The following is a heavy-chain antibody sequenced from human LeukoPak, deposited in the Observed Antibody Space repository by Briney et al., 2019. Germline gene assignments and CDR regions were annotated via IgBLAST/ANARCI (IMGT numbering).Heavy chain of an antibody. D-gene: IGHD3-9*01. CDR2: ISYDGSNK. CDR3: AEEPHYDILTGSGGVDY. Sequence: PGRSLRLSCAASGFTFSSYGMHWVRQAPGKGLERVAVISYDGSNKYYADSVKGRFTISRDNSKNTLYLQMNSLRAEDTAVYYCAEEPHYDILTGSGGVDYWGQGTLVTVSS. CDR1: GFTFSSYG. V-gene: IGHV3-30*18. J-gene: IGHJ4*02.